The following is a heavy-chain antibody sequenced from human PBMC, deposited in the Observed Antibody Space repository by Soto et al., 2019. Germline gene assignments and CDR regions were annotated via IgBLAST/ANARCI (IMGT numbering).Heavy chain of an antibody. CDR2: ISHSGST. Sequence: SETLSLTCSVSGGSVSANSYYWSWIRQPPGKGLEWIGHISHSGSTNYNPSLKSRVTISVDTSKRQFSLKLSSVTAADTAVYYCAREARGVISGMDVWGQGTTVTVSS. J-gene: IGHJ6*02. V-gene: IGHV4-61*01. CDR1: GGSVSANSYY. CDR3: AREARGVISGMDV. D-gene: IGHD3-10*01.